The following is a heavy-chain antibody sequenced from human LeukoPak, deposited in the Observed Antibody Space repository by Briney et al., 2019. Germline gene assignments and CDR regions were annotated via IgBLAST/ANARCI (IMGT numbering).Heavy chain of an antibody. CDR1: GYTFTGYY. J-gene: IGHJ6*03. CDR2: VNPNSGGT. CDR3: ARDYGSGSYYSFYYMDV. D-gene: IGHD3-10*01. V-gene: IGHV1-2*02. Sequence: ASVKVPCKASGYTFTGYYMHWVRQAPGQGVGWMGWVNPNSGGTNYAQKFQGRVTMTRDTSISTAYMELSRLRSDDTAVYYCARDYGSGSYYSFYYMDVWGKGTTVTISS.